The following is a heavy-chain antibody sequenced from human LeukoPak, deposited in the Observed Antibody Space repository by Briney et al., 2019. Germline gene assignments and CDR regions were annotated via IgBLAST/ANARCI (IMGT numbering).Heavy chain of an antibody. CDR2: IYPGDSDT. D-gene: IGHD2-2*01. J-gene: IGHJ4*02. V-gene: IGHV5-51*01. Sequence: GASLKISCKCSGYIFTTYWIGWVRQLPGKGLEWMGIIYPGDSDTRYSPSFQGQVTISADKSISTAYLQWSSLKASDTAMYYCARRGVGCSSTSCYDFDYWGQGTLVTVSS. CDR3: ARRGVGCSSTSCYDFDY. CDR1: GYIFTTYW.